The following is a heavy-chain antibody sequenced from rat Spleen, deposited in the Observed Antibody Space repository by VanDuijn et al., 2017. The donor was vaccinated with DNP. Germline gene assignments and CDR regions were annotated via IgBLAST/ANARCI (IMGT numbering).Heavy chain of an antibody. V-gene: IGHV3-1*01. CDR3: ARWVVSYWSFDF. J-gene: IGHJ1*01. Sequence: EVQLQESGPGLVKPSQSLSLTCSVTGYSISSDYWAWIRKFPGNKMECLGYINYSGSTTYNSSLEGRISITRDTSNNQFFLKFNSVITVDTATYFCARWVVSYWSFDFWGPGAMVTVSS. D-gene: IGHD1-1*01. CDR1: GYSISSDY. CDR2: INYSGST.